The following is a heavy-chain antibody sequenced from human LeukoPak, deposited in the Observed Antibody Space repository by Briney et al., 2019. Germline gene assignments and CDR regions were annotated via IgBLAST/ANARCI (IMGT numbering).Heavy chain of an antibody. D-gene: IGHD4-17*01. CDR2: IYHSGST. Sequence: SETLSLTCTVSGYSISSGYYWGWIRQPPGKGLEWIGSIYHSGSTYYNPSLKSRATISVDTSKNQFSLKLSSVTAADTAVYYCARTGDYGDAFDIWGQGTMVTVSS. J-gene: IGHJ3*02. V-gene: IGHV4-38-2*02. CDR3: ARTGDYGDAFDI. CDR1: GYSISSGYY.